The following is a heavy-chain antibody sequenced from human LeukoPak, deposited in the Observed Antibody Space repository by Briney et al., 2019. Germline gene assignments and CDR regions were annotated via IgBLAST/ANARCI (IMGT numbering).Heavy chain of an antibody. CDR3: ARGVDRRWLASSNY. CDR1: GGTFSSYA. V-gene: IGHV1-69*05. Sequence: GASVKVSCKASGGTFSSYAISWVRQALGQGLEWMGGIIPIFGTANYAQKFQGRVTITTDESTSTAYMELSSLRSEDTAVYYCARGVDRRWLASSNYWGQGTLVSVSS. CDR2: IIPIFGTA. J-gene: IGHJ4*02. D-gene: IGHD5-24*01.